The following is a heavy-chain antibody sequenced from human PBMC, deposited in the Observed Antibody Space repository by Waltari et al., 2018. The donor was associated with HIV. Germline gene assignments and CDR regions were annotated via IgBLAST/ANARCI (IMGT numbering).Heavy chain of an antibody. J-gene: IGHJ6*02. V-gene: IGHV4-59*08. CDR2: IYYSGST. Sequence: QPPGKGLEWIGYIYYSGSTNYNPSLKSRVTISGDMSKNQFSLKLRSVTAADTAVYYCARVQMNTPQEDLDYNYGMDVWGLGTTVTVSS. D-gene: IGHD5-18*01. CDR3: ARVQMNTPQEDLDYNYGMDV.